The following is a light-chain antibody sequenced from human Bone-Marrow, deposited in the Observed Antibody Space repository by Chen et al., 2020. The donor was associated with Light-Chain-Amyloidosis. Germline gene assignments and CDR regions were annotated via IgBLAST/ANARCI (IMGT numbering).Light chain of an antibody. CDR1: ILTKKY. CDR3: YSATDNNLGV. Sequence: SYELTQPSSVSVSPGQTARNTCSGDILTKKYSRWFQQKPGQAPRLIIFYDNERPSGIPERFSASTSGTTVTLTISGAQVEDEADYYCYSATDNNLGVLGTGTKVTVL. J-gene: IGLJ1*01. V-gene: IGLV3-27*01. CDR2: YDN.